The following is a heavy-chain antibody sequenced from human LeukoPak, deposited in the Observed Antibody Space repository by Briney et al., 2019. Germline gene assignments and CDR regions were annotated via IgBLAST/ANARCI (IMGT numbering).Heavy chain of an antibody. CDR3: ARSDSSSGSIDY. Sequence: WINANSGGTNYAQKFQGRVTMTRDTSISTAYMELSRLRSDDTAVYYCARSDSSSGSIDYWGQGTLVTVSS. V-gene: IGHV1-2*02. J-gene: IGHJ4*02. CDR2: INANSGGT. D-gene: IGHD6-19*01.